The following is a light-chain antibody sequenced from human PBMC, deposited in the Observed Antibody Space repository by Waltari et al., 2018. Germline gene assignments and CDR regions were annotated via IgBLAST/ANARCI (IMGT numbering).Light chain of an antibody. CDR1: QSVASSY. J-gene: IGKJ4*01. V-gene: IGKV3-20*01. CDR3: QQYGRSLT. CDR2: GSS. Sequence: EIVLTQSPGTLSLSPGERATISCRASQSVASSYLGWYQQKPGLAPRLPIFGSSKRATGIPDRFSGSWSGTDFTLTINGVEPEDFAVYYCQQYGRSLTFGGGTKVEI.